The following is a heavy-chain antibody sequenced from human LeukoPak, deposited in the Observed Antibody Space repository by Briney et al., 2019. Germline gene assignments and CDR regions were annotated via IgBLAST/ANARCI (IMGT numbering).Heavy chain of an antibody. Sequence: SETLSLTCTVSGGSISGYYWNWIRQPPGKGLEWIGYIYYSGSTNYNPSLKSRVTISADTSKNQFSLKLSSVTAADTAVYYCARDFYGSGSFPYFDYWGQGTLVTVSS. J-gene: IGHJ4*02. V-gene: IGHV4-59*12. D-gene: IGHD3-10*01. CDR1: GGSISGYY. CDR3: ARDFYGSGSFPYFDY. CDR2: IYYSGST.